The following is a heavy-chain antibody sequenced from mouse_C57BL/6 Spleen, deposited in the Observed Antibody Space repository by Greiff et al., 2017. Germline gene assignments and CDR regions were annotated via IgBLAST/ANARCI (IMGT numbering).Heavy chain of an antibody. V-gene: IGHV1-80*01. D-gene: IGHD2-1*01. Sequence: VKLMESGAELVKPGASVKISCKASGYAFSSYWMNWVKQRPGKGLEWIGQIYPGDGDTNYNGKFKGKATLTADKSSSTAYMQLSSLTSEDSAVYFCARDYGNYKGYFDYWGQGTTLTVSS. CDR2: IYPGDGDT. CDR1: GYAFSSYW. CDR3: ARDYGNYKGYFDY. J-gene: IGHJ2*01.